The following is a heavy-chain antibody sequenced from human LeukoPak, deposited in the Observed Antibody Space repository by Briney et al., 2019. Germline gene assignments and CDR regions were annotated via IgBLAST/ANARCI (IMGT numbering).Heavy chain of an antibody. CDR1: GFTFSSYW. J-gene: IGHJ3*02. CDR2: INSDGSST. CDR3: ARDGSLVLRHPVDI. Sequence: GGSLRLSCAASGFTFSSYWMHWVREAPGKGLVWVSRINSDGSSTSYADSVKGRFTISRDNAKNTLYLQMNSLRAEDTAVYYCARDGSLVLRHPVDIWGQGTMVTVSS. D-gene: IGHD3-3*01. V-gene: IGHV3-74*01.